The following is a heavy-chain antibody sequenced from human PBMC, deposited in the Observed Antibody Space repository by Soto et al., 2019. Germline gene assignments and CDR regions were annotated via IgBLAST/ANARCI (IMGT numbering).Heavy chain of an antibody. Sequence: SETLSLTCTVSGPSISGFYWSWIRKSAGKGLEWIGRIYATGTTDYNPSLKSRVMMSVDTSKKQFSLKLRSVTAADTVVYYCVRDGTKTLRDWFDPWGQGISVTVSS. CDR3: VRDGTKTLRDWFDP. J-gene: IGHJ5*02. CDR1: GPSISGFY. CDR2: IYATGTT. V-gene: IGHV4-4*07. D-gene: IGHD1-1*01.